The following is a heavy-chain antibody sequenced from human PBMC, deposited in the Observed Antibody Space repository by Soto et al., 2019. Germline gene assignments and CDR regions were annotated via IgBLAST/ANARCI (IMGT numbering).Heavy chain of an antibody. CDR2: IIPFFGTA. D-gene: IGHD3-16*01. CDR3: ARSAPMDAGDKYYYDF. CDR1: GDTFSTFG. V-gene: IGHV1-69*13. J-gene: IGHJ4*02. Sequence: SVKVSCKASGDTFSTFGISWVRQAPGQGLEWMGGIIPFFGTAKYSQKFEDRISITADESTNTVYMDLRSLTSEDTAIYYCARSAPMDAGDKYYYDFWGQGALVTVSS.